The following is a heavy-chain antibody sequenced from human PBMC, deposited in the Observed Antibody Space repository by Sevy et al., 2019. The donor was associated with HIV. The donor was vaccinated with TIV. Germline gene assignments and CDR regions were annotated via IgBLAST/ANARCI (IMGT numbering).Heavy chain of an antibody. CDR3: ARDKGYCISTSCQHIDPEYGMDV. CDR2: IIPIFGTA. D-gene: IGHD2-2*01. Sequence: ASVKVSCKASGGTFSSYAISWVRQAPGQGLEWVGGIIPIFGTANYAQKFQGRVTITADESTSTAYMELSSLRSEDTAVYYCARDKGYCISTSCQHIDPEYGMDVWGQGTTVTVSS. V-gene: IGHV1-69*13. CDR1: GGTFSSYA. J-gene: IGHJ6*02.